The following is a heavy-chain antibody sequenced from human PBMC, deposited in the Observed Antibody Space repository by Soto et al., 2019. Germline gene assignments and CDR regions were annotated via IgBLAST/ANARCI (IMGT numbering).Heavy chain of an antibody. CDR1: GYTFTSYA. V-gene: IGHV1-3*01. CDR3: ARDYYDSWAVDV. CDR2: INAGNGNT. D-gene: IGHD3-22*01. J-gene: IGHJ6*02. Sequence: ASVKVSCKASGYTFTSYAMHWVRQAPGQRLEWMGWINAGNGNTKYSQKFQGRVTITRDTSASTAYMELSSLRSEDTAVYYCARDYYDSWAVDVWGQGTTVTVSS.